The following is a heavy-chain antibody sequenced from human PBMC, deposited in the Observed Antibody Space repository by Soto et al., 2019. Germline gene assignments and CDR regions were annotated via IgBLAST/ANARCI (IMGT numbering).Heavy chain of an antibody. J-gene: IGHJ6*02. CDR1: GFTFSSYS. CDR2: ISSSSSYI. Sequence: LRLSCAASGFTFSSYSMNWVRQAPGKGLEWVSSISSSSSYIYYADSVKGRFTISRDNAKNSLYLQMNSLRAEDTAVYYCAREGFIVDTDYYYYGMDVWGQGTTVTVSS. CDR3: AREGFIVDTDYYYYGMDV. D-gene: IGHD5-12*01. V-gene: IGHV3-21*01.